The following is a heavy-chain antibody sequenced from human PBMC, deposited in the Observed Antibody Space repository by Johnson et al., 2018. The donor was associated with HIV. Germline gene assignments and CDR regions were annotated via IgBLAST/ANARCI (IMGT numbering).Heavy chain of an antibody. CDR1: GFTFSNFA. D-gene: IGHD1-1*01. Sequence: QEQLVESGGGVVQPGRSLRLSCAASGFTFSNFALHWVRQAPGKGLEWVAIISYDGSNKYYADSVQGRFTISRDNSKNTLYLQMNSLRAEDTAVYYSAREDLNWNDDHAFDIWGQGTMVTVSS. CDR2: ISYDGSNK. CDR3: AREDLNWNDDHAFDI. J-gene: IGHJ3*02. V-gene: IGHV3-30*04.